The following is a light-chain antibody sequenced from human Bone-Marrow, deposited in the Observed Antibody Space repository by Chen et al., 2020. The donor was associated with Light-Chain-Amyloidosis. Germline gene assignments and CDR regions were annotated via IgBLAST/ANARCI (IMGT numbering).Light chain of an antibody. J-gene: IGLJ3*02. V-gene: IGLV3-21*02. CDR1: NIGSTS. CDR3: QVWDRSSDRPV. Sequence: SYVLTPPSSVLVAPGQTATIACGGNNIGSTSVHWYQQTPGQAPLLVVYDDSDRPSGIPERLSGSNSGNTATLTISRVEAEDEADYYCQVWDRSSDRPVFGGGTKLTVL. CDR2: DDS.